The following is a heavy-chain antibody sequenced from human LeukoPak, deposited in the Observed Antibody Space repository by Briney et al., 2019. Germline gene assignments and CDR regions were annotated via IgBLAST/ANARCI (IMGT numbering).Heavy chain of an antibody. CDR3: ASGDAFDI. Sequence: GSLRLSCAASGFTFSSYAMHWVRQAPGKGLEWVAVISYDGSNKYYADSVKGRFTISRDNSKNTLYLQMNSLRAEDTAVYYCASGDAFDIWGQGTMVTVSS. V-gene: IGHV3-30-3*01. CDR1: GFTFSSYA. CDR2: ISYDGSNK. J-gene: IGHJ3*02.